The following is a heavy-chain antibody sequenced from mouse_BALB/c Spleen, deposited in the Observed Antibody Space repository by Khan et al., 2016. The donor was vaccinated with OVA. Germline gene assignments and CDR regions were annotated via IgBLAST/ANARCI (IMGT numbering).Heavy chain of an antibody. D-gene: IGHD2-13*01. CDR2: IWAGGST. CDR3: ATLYGDEAY. J-gene: IGHJ3*01. CDR1: GFSLTNYG. V-gene: IGHV2-9*02. Sequence: VQLVESGPGLVAPSQSLSITCTVSGFSLTNYGVHWLRQPPGKGLEWLGVIWAGGSTNYNSALMSRLSISKDNSKGQVFLKMNSLQTDDIAMYYCATLYGDEAYWGQGTLVTVSA.